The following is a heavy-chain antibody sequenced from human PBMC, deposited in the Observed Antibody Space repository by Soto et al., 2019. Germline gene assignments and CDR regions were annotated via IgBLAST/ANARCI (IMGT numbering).Heavy chain of an antibody. J-gene: IGHJ4*02. CDR1: GFTFSSYG. CDR3: AKAGQWLVLGCYFDY. CDR2: ISYDGSNK. V-gene: IGHV3-30*18. Sequence: QVQLVESGGGVVQPGRSLRLSCAASGFTFSSYGMHWVRQAPGKGLEWVAVISYDGSNKYYADSVKGRFTISRDNSKNTLSLQMNSLRAEDTAVYYCAKAGQWLVLGCYFDYWGQGTLVTVSS. D-gene: IGHD6-19*01.